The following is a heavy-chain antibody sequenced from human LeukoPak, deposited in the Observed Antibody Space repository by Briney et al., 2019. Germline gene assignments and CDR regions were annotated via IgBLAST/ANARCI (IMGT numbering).Heavy chain of an antibody. D-gene: IGHD1-20*01. Sequence: LRLSCAASGFTFRDYSTHWVRQPPGKGLEWIGYVYYDGSTYYHPSLQSRLAISVDTSKNQFSLNLTSVTAADTAVYYCVRGLTGYSYFFDYWGQGALVTVSS. CDR1: GFTFRDYS. J-gene: IGHJ4*02. CDR2: VYYDGST. V-gene: IGHV4-30-4*08. CDR3: VRGLTGYSYFFDY.